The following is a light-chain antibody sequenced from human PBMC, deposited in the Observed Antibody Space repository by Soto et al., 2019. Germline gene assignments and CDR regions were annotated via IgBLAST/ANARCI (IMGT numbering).Light chain of an antibody. CDR3: QQYTNWPPIT. CDR1: QSVGSN. CDR2: GSS. J-gene: IGKJ5*01. Sequence: IVMTQSPSTLSVSPGERATLSCRASQSVGSNLAWFQQKPGQAPRLLIYGSSTRATGVRARFSGSGSGADFTLTISNLQSEDFAVYYCQQYTNWPPITFGQGTRLEIK. V-gene: IGKV3-15*01.